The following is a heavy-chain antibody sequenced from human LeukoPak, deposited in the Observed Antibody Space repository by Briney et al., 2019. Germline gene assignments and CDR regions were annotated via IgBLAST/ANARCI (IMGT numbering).Heavy chain of an antibody. CDR3: AREWGYCSSTSCPPWFDP. J-gene: IGHJ5*02. V-gene: IGHV1-2*02. CDR1: GYTFTGYY. D-gene: IGHD2-2*01. Sequence: ASVKVSCKASGYTFTGYYMHWVRQAPGQGPEWMGWINPNSGGTNYAQKFQGRVTMTRDTSISTAYMELSRLRSDDTAVYYCAREWGYCSSTSCPPWFDPWGQGTLVTVSS. CDR2: INPNSGGT.